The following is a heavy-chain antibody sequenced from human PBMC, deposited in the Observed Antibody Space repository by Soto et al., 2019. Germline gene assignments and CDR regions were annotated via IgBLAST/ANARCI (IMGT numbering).Heavy chain of an antibody. J-gene: IGHJ6*02. CDR2: IAYDGSNT. CDR1: GFTFSSYA. D-gene: IGHD3-10*01. Sequence: EASGFTFSSYAMHCVRQAPGKGLAWVSVIAYDGSNTYYADSVKGRLTISRDNSKNTLYLQMTSLADEEQDLYYCPTFRGIGGPPQYFYSYGTALWGQGTTVTVSS. CDR3: PTFRGIGGPPQYFYSYGTAL. V-gene: IGHV3-30-3*01.